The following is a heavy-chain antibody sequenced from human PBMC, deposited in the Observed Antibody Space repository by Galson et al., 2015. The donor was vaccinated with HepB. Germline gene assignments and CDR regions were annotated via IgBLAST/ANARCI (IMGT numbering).Heavy chain of an antibody. CDR2: TYYRSKWYY. CDR3: ARDQGGGTYSPCPNYFDP. V-gene: IGHV6-1*01. J-gene: IGHJ5*02. Sequence: CAISGDSVSSNTAAWNWIRQSPSRGLEWLGRTYYRSKWYYDYDLSVKSRITINPDTSKNQLSLLLKSVTPEDTAVYYCARDQGGGTYSPCPNYFDPWGQGILVTVSS. CDR1: GDSVSSNTAA. D-gene: IGHD1-26*01.